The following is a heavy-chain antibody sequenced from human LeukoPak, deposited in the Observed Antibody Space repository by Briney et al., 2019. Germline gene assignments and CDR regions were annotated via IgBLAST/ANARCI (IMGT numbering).Heavy chain of an antibody. CDR3: VRQRGASGAINHFDP. V-gene: IGHV5-51*01. Sequence: GESLKISCKTSGYSFTTYWIGWVRQMPGTGLEWVGAIYPDDSDTRYSPSFQGQVVISADRSIRTAYLQWNTLKTSDTAMYYCVRQRGASGAINHFDPWGQGTLVTVSS. CDR2: IYPDDSDT. CDR1: GYSFTTYW. J-gene: IGHJ5*02. D-gene: IGHD3-10*01.